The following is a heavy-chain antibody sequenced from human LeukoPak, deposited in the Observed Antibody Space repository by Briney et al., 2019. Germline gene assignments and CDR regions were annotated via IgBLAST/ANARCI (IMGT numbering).Heavy chain of an antibody. Sequence: PGGSLRLSCAASGFTFSSYWMSWVRQTPGKGLEWVANIKHDGSEKYYVDSVKGRFTISRDNAKNSLYLQMNSLRAEDTAVYYCARDSMLLWFGEGGQGTLVTVSS. CDR2: IKHDGSEK. CDR1: GFTFSSYW. CDR3: ARDSMLLWFGE. J-gene: IGHJ4*02. D-gene: IGHD3-10*01. V-gene: IGHV3-7*03.